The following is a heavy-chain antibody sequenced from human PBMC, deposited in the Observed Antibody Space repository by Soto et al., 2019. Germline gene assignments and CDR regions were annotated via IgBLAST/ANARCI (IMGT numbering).Heavy chain of an antibody. CDR2: INHSGST. CDR1: GGSFSGYY. D-gene: IGHD6-13*01. V-gene: IGHV4-34*01. Sequence: SETLSLTCAVYGGSFSGYYWSWIRQPPGKGLEWIGEINHSGSTNYNPSLKSRVTISVDTSKNQFSLKLSSVTAADTAVYYCARGEGAIAAAGTEGWFYPWGQGTLVTVSS. J-gene: IGHJ5*02. CDR3: ARGEGAIAAAGTEGWFYP.